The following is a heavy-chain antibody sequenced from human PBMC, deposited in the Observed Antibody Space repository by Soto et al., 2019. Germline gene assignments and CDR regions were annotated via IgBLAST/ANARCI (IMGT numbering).Heavy chain of an antibody. V-gene: IGHV4-4*07. J-gene: IGHJ4*02. CDR2: IYTSGST. D-gene: IGHD3-9*01. CDR3: AREVRDYDILTGYYKALDY. Sequence: KPSETLSLTCTVSGGSISSYYWSWIRQPAGKGLEWIGRIYTSGSTNYNPSLKSRVTMSVDTSKNQFSLKLSSVTAADTAVYYCAREVRDYDILTGYYKALDYWGQGTLVTVS. CDR1: GGSISSYY.